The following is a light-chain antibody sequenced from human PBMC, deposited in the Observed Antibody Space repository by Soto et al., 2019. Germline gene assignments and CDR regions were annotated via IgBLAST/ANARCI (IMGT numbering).Light chain of an antibody. CDR3: TQGTFYSGA. CDR2: KAS. J-gene: IGKJ1*01. V-gene: IGKV1-5*03. Sequence: RIPQCQSPLCVSVGDRVAIACRASQTVSSWLAWCQQKPGKAPKLLIYKASTLKSGVPARFSGSGSGTEFTLTISRLEADDFAAYYCTQGTFYSGAFGQATKVDI. CDR1: QTVSSW.